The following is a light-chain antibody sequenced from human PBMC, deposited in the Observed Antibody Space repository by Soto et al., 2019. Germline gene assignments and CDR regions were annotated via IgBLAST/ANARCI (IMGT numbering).Light chain of an antibody. CDR1: QSILYSSTNKNY. J-gene: IGKJ4*01. CDR2: WAS. V-gene: IGKV4-1*01. Sequence: DIVMTQSPDSLAVSLGERATINCKSRQSILYSSTNKNYLAWYQQRPGQPPKLLIYWASIRESGVPDRFRGSGSGTDFTLTISSLQAEDVAVYYCQQYYTTPLTFGGGTKVEIK. CDR3: QQYYTTPLT.